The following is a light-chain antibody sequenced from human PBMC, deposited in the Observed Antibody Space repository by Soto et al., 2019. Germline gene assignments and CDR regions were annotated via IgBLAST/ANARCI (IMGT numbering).Light chain of an antibody. CDR3: QHVYSYPLT. CDR2: GAS. Sequence: DIQLTQSPSFLSASVGDRVTITCWASQGINHYVAWYQQKPGKAPKCLIYGASALQSGVPSRFSGSGSWAEFTLSISSLQPEDFATYYCQHVYSYPLTFGGGTRVEI. J-gene: IGKJ4*01. CDR1: QGINHY. V-gene: IGKV1-9*01.